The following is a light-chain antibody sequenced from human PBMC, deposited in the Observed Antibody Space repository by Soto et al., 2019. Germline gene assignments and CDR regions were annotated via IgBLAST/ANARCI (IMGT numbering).Light chain of an antibody. CDR2: EVT. CDR1: NTDVGGYNL. CDR3: FSYAGDSIYV. V-gene: IGLV2-23*02. Sequence: QSALTQSPSVSGSPRQSITISCTGTNTDVGGYNLVSWFQQHPANAPKLVIYEVTKRPSGVSHRFSVSKSGNTASRTICGLQAEEEADYYCFSYAGDSIYVFGTGTKVTVL. J-gene: IGLJ1*01.